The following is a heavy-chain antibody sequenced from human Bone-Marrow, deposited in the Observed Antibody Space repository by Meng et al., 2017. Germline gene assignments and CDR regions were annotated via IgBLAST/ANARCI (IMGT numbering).Heavy chain of an antibody. J-gene: IGHJ4*02. Sequence: GEALKIPCAGSGFTFSNYWLSWLRQAPGKGLEWLANIKQDGSEKYYIDPVKDRFTISRDNARNSLYVQMNGLRAEDTAVYYCARTANSGSSYYFDYWGQGTLVTVSS. CDR2: IKQDGSEK. D-gene: IGHD1-26*01. CDR1: GFTFSNYW. V-gene: IGHV3-7*01. CDR3: ARTANSGSSYYFDY.